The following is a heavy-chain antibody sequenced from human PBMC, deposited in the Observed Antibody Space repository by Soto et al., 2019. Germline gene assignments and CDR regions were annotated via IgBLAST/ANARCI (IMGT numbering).Heavy chain of an antibody. V-gene: IGHV1-8*01. CDR2: MNPNSGNT. CDR3: ARGLRGGLDDAFDI. CDR1: GYTFTSYD. D-gene: IGHD3-16*01. J-gene: IGHJ3*02. Sequence: QVQLVQSGAVVKKPGASVKVSCKASGYTFTSYDINWVRQATGQGLEWMGWMNPNSGNTGYAQKFQGSVIMPTNTTISTAYIELSSLRSEDTAVYYCARGLRGGLDDAFDIWGQGTMVTVSS.